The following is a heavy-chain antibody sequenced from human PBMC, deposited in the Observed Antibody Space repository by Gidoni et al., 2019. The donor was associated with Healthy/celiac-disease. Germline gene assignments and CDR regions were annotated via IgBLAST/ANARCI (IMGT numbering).Heavy chain of an antibody. CDR1: GFPFSSYS. D-gene: IGHD6-6*01. J-gene: IGHJ3*02. CDR3: ARGLQLGLLRRAHDAFDI. CDR2: ISSSSSYI. Sequence: EVQLVESGGGLVKPGGSLRLSCAASGFPFSSYSMNWVRQAPGKGLEWVSSISSSSSYIYYADSVKGRFTISRDNAKNSLYLQMNSLRAEDTAVYYCARGLQLGLLRRAHDAFDIWGQGTMVTVSS. V-gene: IGHV3-21*01.